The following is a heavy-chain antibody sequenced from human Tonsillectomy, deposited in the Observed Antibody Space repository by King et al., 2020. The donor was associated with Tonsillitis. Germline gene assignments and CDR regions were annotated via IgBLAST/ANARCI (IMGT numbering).Heavy chain of an antibody. Sequence: VQLVESGGGLVKPGGSLRLSCVGSEYSFSNSWMSWVRQAPGKGLEWVARIKSISDGGTTDYAAPVKGRFTISRDGSENTLYLQMDSLRTEDTAIYYCCTGGHYFAAWGQGSLVTVAS. CDR3: CTGGHYFAA. V-gene: IGHV3-15*01. D-gene: IGHD3-22*01. CDR2: IKSISDGGTT. J-gene: IGHJ5*02. CDR1: EYSFSNSW.